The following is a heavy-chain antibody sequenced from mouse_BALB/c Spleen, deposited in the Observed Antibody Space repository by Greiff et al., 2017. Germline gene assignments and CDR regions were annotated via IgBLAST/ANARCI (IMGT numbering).Heavy chain of an antibody. CDR2: IWAGGST. CDR1: GFSLTSYG. D-gene: IGHD1-1*01. V-gene: IGHV2-9*02. J-gene: IGHJ4*01. CDR3: ARVLYGSSSAMDY. Sequence: QVQLKQSGPGLVAPSQSLSITCTVSGFSLTSYGVHWVRQPPGKGLEWLGVIWAGGSTNYNSALMSRLSISKDNSKSQVFLKMNSLQTDDTAMYYCARVLYGSSSAMDYWGQGTSVTVSS.